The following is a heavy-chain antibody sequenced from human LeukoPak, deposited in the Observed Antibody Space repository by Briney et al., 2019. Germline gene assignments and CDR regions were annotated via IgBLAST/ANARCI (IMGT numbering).Heavy chain of an antibody. V-gene: IGHV3-53*01. J-gene: IGHJ4*02. CDR2: IYSGDRT. Sequence: GGSLRLSCAASEFSVSSYYMNWVRHAPPAGLEWVSVIYSGDRTYYADSVKGRFTISRDNSKNTLFLQMNSLRAEDTAVYYCARGDRAAAGFDYWGQGTLVIVSS. CDR3: ARGDRAAAGFDY. CDR1: EFSVSSYY. D-gene: IGHD6-13*01.